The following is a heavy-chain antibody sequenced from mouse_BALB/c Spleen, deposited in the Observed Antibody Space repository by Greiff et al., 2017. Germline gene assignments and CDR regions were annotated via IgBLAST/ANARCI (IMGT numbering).Heavy chain of an antibody. D-gene: IGHD2-3*01. Sequence: QVQLQQSGAELVKPGASVKLSCKASGYTFTSYYMYWVKQRPGQGLEWIGEINPSNGGTNFNEKFKSKATLTVDKSSSTAYMQLSSLTSEDSAVYYCTRSWRYDGYYPYAMDYWGQGTSVTVSS. CDR3: TRSWRYDGYYPYAMDY. CDR2: INPSNGGT. J-gene: IGHJ4*01. V-gene: IGHV1S81*02. CDR1: GYTFTSYY.